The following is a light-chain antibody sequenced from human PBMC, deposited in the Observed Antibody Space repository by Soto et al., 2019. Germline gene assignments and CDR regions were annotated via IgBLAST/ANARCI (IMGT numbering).Light chain of an antibody. CDR3: SSYTGSSTLYV. Sequence: QSALTQPASVSGSPGQSITISCTGTSSDVGTYNYVSWYQQHPGKAPKVMIYEATYRPSGVSNRFSGSKSGNTASLTISGLQAEDEAEYYCSSYTGSSTLYVFGTGTKV. J-gene: IGLJ1*01. CDR2: EAT. CDR1: SSDVGTYNY. V-gene: IGLV2-14*01.